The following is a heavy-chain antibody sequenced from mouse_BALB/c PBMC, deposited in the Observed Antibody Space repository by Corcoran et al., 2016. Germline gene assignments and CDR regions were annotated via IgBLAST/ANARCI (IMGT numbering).Heavy chain of an antibody. J-gene: IGHJ3*01. D-gene: IGHD4-1*01. Sequence: EVQLQQSGAEPVKPGASVKLSCTASGFNIKDTYMHWVKQRPEQGLEWIGRIDPANGNTKYDPKFQGKATITADTSSNTAYLQLSSLTSEDTAVYYCANWAWFAYWGQGTLVTVSA. CDR3: ANWAWFAY. CDR2: IDPANGNT. CDR1: GFNIKDTY. V-gene: IGHV14-3*02.